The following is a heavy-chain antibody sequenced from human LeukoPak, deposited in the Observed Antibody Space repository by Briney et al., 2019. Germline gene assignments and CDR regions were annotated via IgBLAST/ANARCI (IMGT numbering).Heavy chain of an antibody. D-gene: IGHD5-24*01. Sequence: PSETLSLTCSVSGGSISRYYWSWIRQPPGKGLEWIGDIYYNAGTNYNPSLKSRVTISVDTSKNQFSLKLSSVTAADTAVYYCARHPRDGYNSPYFYYGVAVWGHGTTVTVSS. J-gene: IGHJ6*02. CDR1: GGSISRYY. V-gene: IGHV4-59*08. CDR3: ARHPRDGYNSPYFYYGVAV. CDR2: IYYNAGT.